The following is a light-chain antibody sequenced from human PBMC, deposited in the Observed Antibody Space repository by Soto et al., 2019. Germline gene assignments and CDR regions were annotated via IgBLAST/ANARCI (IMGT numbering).Light chain of an antibody. CDR3: QQYGSSRGYT. CDR2: GAS. J-gene: IGKJ2*01. V-gene: IGKV3-20*01. CDR1: QSVSSSY. Sequence: EIVLTQSPGTLSLSPGERATLSCRASQSVSSSYLAWYQQKPGQAPWLLIYGASSRATGIPDRFSGSGSGTDFTLTISRLEPEDFAVYYCQQYGSSRGYTFGQGTKLEIK.